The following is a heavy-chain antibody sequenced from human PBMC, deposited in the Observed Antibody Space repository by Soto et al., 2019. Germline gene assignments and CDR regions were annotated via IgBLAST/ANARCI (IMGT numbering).Heavy chain of an antibody. J-gene: IGHJ6*02. CDR3: ARGGDSSSLRAFYSYGFDV. D-gene: IGHD6-6*01. CDR2: IIPFIGAP. V-gene: IGHV1-69*18. CDR1: GGTFNTYS. Sequence: QVQLVQSGAEVKKPGSSVKVSCNASGGTFNTYSFGWLRQAPGQGLQWMGSIIPFIGAPNYAQNFQDRVTITADESTTTAYMELSGLKSEDTAVYFCARGGDSSSLRAFYSYGFDVWGQGTSVTVSS.